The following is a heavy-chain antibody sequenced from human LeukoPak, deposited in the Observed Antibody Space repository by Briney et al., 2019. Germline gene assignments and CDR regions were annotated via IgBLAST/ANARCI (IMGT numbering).Heavy chain of an antibody. V-gene: IGHV3-48*03. CDR2: ISSSGSTI. J-gene: IGHJ6*03. D-gene: IGHD1-14*01. CDR3: ARVGPWVNPDYYYYMDV. Sequence: PGGSLRLSCAASGFTFSSYEMNWVRQAPGKGLEWVSYISSSGSTIYYADSVKGRFTISRDNAKKSLYLQMNSLRAEDTAVYYCARVGPWVNPDYYYYMDVWGKGTTVTVSS. CDR1: GFTFSSYE.